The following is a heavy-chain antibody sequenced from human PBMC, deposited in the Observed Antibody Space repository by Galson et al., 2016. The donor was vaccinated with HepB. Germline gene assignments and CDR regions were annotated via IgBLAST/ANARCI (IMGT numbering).Heavy chain of an antibody. Sequence: SVKVSCKASGYTFTDYYIHWVRQAPGQGLEWMGWLNPNSGGTNYAQKFQAWVTMTRDTSITTAYMELKRLGSDDTAIYYCVRDEIGSSPWANLDYWGQGTLVSVSS. CDR2: LNPNSGGT. CDR1: GYTFTDYY. J-gene: IGHJ4*02. CDR3: VRDEIGSSPWANLDY. V-gene: IGHV1-2*04. D-gene: IGHD1-26*01.